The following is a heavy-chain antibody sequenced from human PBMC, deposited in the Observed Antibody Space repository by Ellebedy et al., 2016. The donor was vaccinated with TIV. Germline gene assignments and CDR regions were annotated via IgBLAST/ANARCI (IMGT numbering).Heavy chain of an antibody. CDR1: GVSISSSSHY. Sequence: MPSESLSLTCTVSGVSISSSSHYWDWIRPPPGKGLAWSASIHYSGRTYYNPSLRSRVTISVDTSKKQFSLKLSSVTAADTAVYYCARDPALPRGRFDTWGQGTLVTVSS. CDR2: IHYSGRT. J-gene: IGHJ5*02. V-gene: IGHV4-39*02. CDR3: ARDPALPRGRFDT.